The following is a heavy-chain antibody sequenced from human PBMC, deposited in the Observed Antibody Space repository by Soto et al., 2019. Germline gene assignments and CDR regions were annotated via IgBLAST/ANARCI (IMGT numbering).Heavy chain of an antibody. J-gene: IGHJ5*02. Sequence: PSETLSLTCTVSGGSVSSGSYYWSWIRQPPGKGLEWIGYIYYSGSTNYNPSLKGRVTISVDTSKNQFSLKLSSVTAADTAVYYCARAPGYCSGGSCYSRRNWFDTWGQGTLVTVSS. V-gene: IGHV4-61*01. CDR2: IYYSGST. CDR1: GGSVSSGSYY. CDR3: ARAPGYCSGGSCYSRRNWFDT. D-gene: IGHD2-15*01.